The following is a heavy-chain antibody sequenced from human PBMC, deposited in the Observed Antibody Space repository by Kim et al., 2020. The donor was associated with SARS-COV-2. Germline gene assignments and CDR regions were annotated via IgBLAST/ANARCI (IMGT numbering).Heavy chain of an antibody. V-gene: IGHV4-39*07. J-gene: IGHJ4*02. CDR3: ARIYGRGYSSGSGYYFDY. CDR2: IYYSGST. CDR1: GGSISSSSYY. Sequence: SETLSLTCTVSGGSISSSSYYWGWIRQPPGKGLEWIGSIYYSGSTYYNPSLKSRVTISVDTSKNQFSLKLSSVTAADTAVYYCARIYGRGYSSGSGYYFDYWGQGTLVTVSS. D-gene: IGHD6-19*01.